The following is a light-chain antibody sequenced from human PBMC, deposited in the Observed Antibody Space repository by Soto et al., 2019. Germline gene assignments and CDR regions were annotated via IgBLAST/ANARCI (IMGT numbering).Light chain of an antibody. CDR1: SSDIGGYNY. Sequence: QSALTQPASVSGSPGQSITIPCTGTSSDIGGYNYVSWYQQHPGKAPKLMIYDVTNRPSGVSNRFSGSKSGNTASLTISGLQAEDEYDYYCSSYTSTSTLVFGGGTQLTVL. V-gene: IGLV2-14*01. CDR3: SSYTSTSTLV. J-gene: IGLJ2*01. CDR2: DVT.